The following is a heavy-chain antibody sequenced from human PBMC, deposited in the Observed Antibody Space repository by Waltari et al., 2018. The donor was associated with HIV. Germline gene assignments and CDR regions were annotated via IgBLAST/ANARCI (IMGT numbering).Heavy chain of an antibody. V-gene: IGHV3-30*04. CDR3: ARDIAVASNHFDY. CDR2: ISYDGSNE. D-gene: IGHD6-19*01. CDR1: GFSFSDYA. J-gene: IGHJ4*02. Sequence: QVHLVESGGGVVQPGRSLRLSCSASGFSFSDYAMNCVRPAPGKGLEWVTFISYDGSNEYYADSVKGRFTISRDNSKNTLYLQMNSLRAEDTALYYCARDIAVASNHFDYWGQGTLVTVSS.